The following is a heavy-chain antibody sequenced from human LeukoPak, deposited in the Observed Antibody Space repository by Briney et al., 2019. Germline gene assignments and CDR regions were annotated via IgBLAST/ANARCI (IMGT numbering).Heavy chain of an antibody. J-gene: IGHJ5*02. CDR2: INYSGST. V-gene: IGHV4-34*01. CDR3: ARGLYYYGSGSYYNVGSPLEA. Sequence: PSETLSLTSAVYGGTFSGYYWSWIRQPPGKGLEWIGEINYSGSTNYNSSLKSRVTISVDTSKNQFSLKLTSVTAADTAVYYCARGLYYYGSGSYYNVGSPLEAWGQGTLVTVSS. CDR1: GGTFSGYY. D-gene: IGHD3-10*01.